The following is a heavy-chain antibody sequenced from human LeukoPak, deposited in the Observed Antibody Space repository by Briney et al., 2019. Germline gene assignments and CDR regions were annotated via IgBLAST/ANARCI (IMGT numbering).Heavy chain of an antibody. CDR3: ARDRSMYFYGMDV. V-gene: IGHV3-30*03. Sequence: GGSLRLSCVASGFIFNNHGMHWVRQAPGKGLEWVAVISYDGNNKYYTDSVKGRFAISRDNPRSTLYLQMNSLRAEDTAVYYCARDRSMYFYGMDVWGQGTTVTVSS. J-gene: IGHJ6*02. CDR2: ISYDGNNK. CDR1: GFIFNNHG.